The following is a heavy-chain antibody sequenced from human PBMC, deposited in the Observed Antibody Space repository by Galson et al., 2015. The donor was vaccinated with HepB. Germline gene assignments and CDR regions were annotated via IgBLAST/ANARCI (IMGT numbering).Heavy chain of an antibody. V-gene: IGHV1-2*02. CDR3: AGAGGYRYSLWYFDY. CDR2: INPNSGGT. D-gene: IGHD3-16*02. CDR1: GYTFTGYY. J-gene: IGHJ4*02. Sequence: SVKVSCKASGYTFTGYYMHWVRQAPGQGLEWMGWINPNSGGTNYAQKFQGRVTMTRDTSISTAYMELSRLRSDDTAVYYCAGAGGYRYSLWYFDYWGQGTLVTVSS.